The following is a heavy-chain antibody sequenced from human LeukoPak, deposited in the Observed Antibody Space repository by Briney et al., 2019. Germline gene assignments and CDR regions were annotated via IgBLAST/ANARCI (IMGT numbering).Heavy chain of an antibody. D-gene: IGHD2-8*01. CDR2: IKEDGSER. Sequence: PGGSLRLSCEGSAFIVSGHWMDWVRQTRGKGLEWVASIKEDGSERQYVDSVKGRFSISRDNTKSSLFLQLNSLRAEDTAVYYCARDLGYCTNGVRHTRFDYWGQGTLVAVSS. V-gene: IGHV3-7*03. CDR1: AFIVSGHW. CDR3: ARDLGYCTNGVRHTRFDY. J-gene: IGHJ4*02.